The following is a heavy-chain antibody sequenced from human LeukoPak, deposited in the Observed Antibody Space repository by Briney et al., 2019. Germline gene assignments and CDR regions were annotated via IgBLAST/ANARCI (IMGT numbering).Heavy chain of an antibody. D-gene: IGHD3-16*01. CDR2: LSGSGEST. CDR1: GFTFRSYV. J-gene: IGHJ4*02. V-gene: IGHV3-23*01. CDR3: AKVTYDYVWGSYEN. Sequence: GGSLRLSCVASGFTFRSYVLSWVRQAPGKGLEWVSALSGSGESTYYADAVKGRFTISRDNSKNTVHLQMNGLRAEDTAVYHCAKVTYDYVWGSYENWGQGTLVTVSS.